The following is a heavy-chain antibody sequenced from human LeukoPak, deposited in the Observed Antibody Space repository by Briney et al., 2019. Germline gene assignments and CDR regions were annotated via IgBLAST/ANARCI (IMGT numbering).Heavy chain of an antibody. V-gene: IGHV4-38-2*02. CDR1: GYSLSSGYY. CDR2: VYHSGST. Sequence: SETPSLTCTVSGYSLSSGYYWGGIWQSPGKGLEWIGRVYHSGSTYYNPSLKSPVTISVDTPKNQFSLELSSVTAADTAVYYCARLGAYYYDSSGYYYNRYFDYWGQGILVTVSS. D-gene: IGHD3-22*01. J-gene: IGHJ4*02. CDR3: ARLGAYYYDSSGYYYNRYFDY.